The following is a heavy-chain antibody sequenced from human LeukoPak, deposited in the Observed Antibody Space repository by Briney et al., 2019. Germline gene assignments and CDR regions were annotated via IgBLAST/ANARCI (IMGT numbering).Heavy chain of an antibody. V-gene: IGHV4-38-2*02. CDR3: ARDRKYCTSTTCHSSMDV. CDR2: IFHSGST. D-gene: IGHD2-2*01. CDR1: GYSISSGYY. Sequence: SETLSLTCSVSGYSISSGYYWGWIRQPPGKGLEGMGSIFHSGSTYYNPSLTSRVTISVDTSKYQFSLKLTSVTAAGTAVYYCARDRKYCTSTTCHSSMDVWGKGATVTVTS. J-gene: IGHJ6*03.